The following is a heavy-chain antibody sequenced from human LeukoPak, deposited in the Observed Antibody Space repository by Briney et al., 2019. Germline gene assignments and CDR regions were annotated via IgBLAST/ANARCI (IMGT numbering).Heavy chain of an antibody. V-gene: IGHV3-23*01. CDR3: AKPGYCSGGSCYSGFDY. J-gene: IGHJ4*02. Sequence: SGGSLRLSCAASGFTFSSYVMSWVRQAPGKGLEWVSSISGSGGSTYYADSVKGRFTISRDNSKNTLYLQMNSLRAEDTAVYYCAKPGYCSGGSCYSGFDYWGQGTLVTVSS. D-gene: IGHD2-15*01. CDR2: ISGSGGST. CDR1: GFTFSSYV.